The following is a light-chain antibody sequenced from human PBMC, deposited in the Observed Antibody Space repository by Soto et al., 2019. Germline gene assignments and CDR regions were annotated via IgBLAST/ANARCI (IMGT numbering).Light chain of an antibody. CDR2: DAS. CDR1: QSVSSY. CDR3: QQRSNWPKT. Sequence: IVLTQSPATLSLSPGERATLSCRASQSVSSYLAWYQQKPGQAPRLLIYDASNRASGIPARFSGSGSGTDFTLTISGLEPEDFAVYYCQQRSNWPKTFGQGTKVEIK. V-gene: IGKV3-11*01. J-gene: IGKJ1*01.